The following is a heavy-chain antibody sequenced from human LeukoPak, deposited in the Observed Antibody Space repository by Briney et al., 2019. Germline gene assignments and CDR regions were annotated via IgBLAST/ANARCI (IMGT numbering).Heavy chain of an antibody. V-gene: IGHV3-73*01. J-gene: IGHJ4*02. CDR3: TRHSSAGVDY. D-gene: IGHD6-6*01. CDR2: IRSKANSYAT. Sequence: GSLRLSCAASGFTFSGSAMHWVRQASGKGLEWVGRIRSKANSYATAYAASVKGRFTISRDDSKNTAYLQMNSLKTEDTAVYYCTRHSSAGVDYWGQGTLVTVSS. CDR1: GFTFSGSA.